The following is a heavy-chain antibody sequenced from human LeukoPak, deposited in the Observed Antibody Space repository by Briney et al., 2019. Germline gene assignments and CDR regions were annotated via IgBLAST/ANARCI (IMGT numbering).Heavy chain of an antibody. CDR1: GYTFTSHD. V-gene: IGHV1-8*01. Sequence: ASVKVSCKASGYTFTSHDINWVRQATGQGLEWMGWMNPNSGNTGYAQKFQGRVTMTRNTSISTAYMELSSVTAADTAVYYCASLSDGDYYFDYWGQGTLVTVSS. D-gene: IGHD4-17*01. CDR2: MNPNSGNT. CDR3: ASLSDGDYYFDY. J-gene: IGHJ4*02.